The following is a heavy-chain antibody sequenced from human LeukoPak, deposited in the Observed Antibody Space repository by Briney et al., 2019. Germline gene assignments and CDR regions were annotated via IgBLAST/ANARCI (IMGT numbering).Heavy chain of an antibody. J-gene: IGHJ6*03. CDR2: IKQDGSEK. CDR1: GFTFSSYW. V-gene: IGHV3-7*01. CDR3: ARTNPHYSSSWAHPPPRAYYYYMDV. Sequence: PGGSLRLSCAASGFTFSSYWMSWVRQAPGKGLEWVANIKQDGSEKYYVDSVKGRFTISRDNAKNSLYLQMNSLRAEDTAVYYCARTNPHYSSSWAHPPPRAYYYYMDVWGKGTTVTVSS. D-gene: IGHD6-13*01.